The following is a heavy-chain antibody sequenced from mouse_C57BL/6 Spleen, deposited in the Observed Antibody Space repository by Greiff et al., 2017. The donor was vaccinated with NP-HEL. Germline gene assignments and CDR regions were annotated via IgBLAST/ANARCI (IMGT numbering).Heavy chain of an antibody. CDR3: ARKDYYGSSYKYWYFDV. Sequence: VQLQQSGAELARPGASVKLSCKASGYTFTSYGISWVKQRTGQGLEWIGEIYPRSGNTYYNEKFKGKATLTADKSSSTAYMELRSLTSEDSAVYFCARKDYYGSSYKYWYFDVWGTGTTVTVSS. V-gene: IGHV1-81*01. D-gene: IGHD1-1*01. CDR2: IYPRSGNT. CDR1: GYTFTSYG. J-gene: IGHJ1*03.